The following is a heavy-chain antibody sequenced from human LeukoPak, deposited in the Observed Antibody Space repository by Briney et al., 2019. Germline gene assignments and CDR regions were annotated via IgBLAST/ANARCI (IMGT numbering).Heavy chain of an antibody. CDR2: IYYSGST. Sequence: KSSETLSLTCTVSGGSISSYYWSWIRQPPGKGLEWIGYIYYSGSTNYNPSLKSRVTISVDTSKNQFSLKLSSVTAADTAVYYCARENCSGGSCYSIYYYYYMDVWGKGTTVTVSS. V-gene: IGHV4-59*12. J-gene: IGHJ6*03. D-gene: IGHD2-15*01. CDR1: GGSISSYY. CDR3: ARENCSGGSCYSIYYYYYMDV.